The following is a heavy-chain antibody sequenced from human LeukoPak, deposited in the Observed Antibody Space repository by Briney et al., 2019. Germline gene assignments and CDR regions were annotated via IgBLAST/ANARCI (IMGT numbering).Heavy chain of an antibody. V-gene: IGHV1-69*13. CDR3: ARDGSYGSGSSNWFDL. J-gene: IGHJ5*02. D-gene: IGHD3-10*01. CDR2: IIPIFGTA. CDR1: GGTFSSYA. Sequence: ASVTVSFKASGGTFSSYAISWVRQAPGQGLAWMGGIIPIFGTANYAHKFQGRVTITSHGSTRKAYMELSSLRSGDTAVYYCARDGSYGSGSSNWFDLWGQGTLVTVSS.